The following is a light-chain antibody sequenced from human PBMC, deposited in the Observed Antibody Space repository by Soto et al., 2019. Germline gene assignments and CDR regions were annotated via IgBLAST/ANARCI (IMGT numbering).Light chain of an antibody. J-gene: IGLJ2*01. CDR1: SSDIGDYNY. CDR2: EVS. Sequence: QSALTQPASVSGSPGQSITISCTGTSSDIGDYNYVSWYQQHPGKAPKLMIYEVSNRPSGISTRFSGSKSGNTASLTISGLLPEDEADYYCSSYTRSSSLVFGGGTKVTVL. V-gene: IGLV2-14*01. CDR3: SSYTRSSSLV.